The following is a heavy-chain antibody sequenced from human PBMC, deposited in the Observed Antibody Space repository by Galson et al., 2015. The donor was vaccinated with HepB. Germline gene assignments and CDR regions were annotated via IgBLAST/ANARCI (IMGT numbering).Heavy chain of an antibody. CDR3: SRSKLISRGDAFDI. V-gene: IGHV2-70*04. CDR2: IDWDDDK. J-gene: IGHJ3*02. CDR1: GFSLSTSEMR. Sequence: PALVKSTQTLTLTCTFSGFSLSTSEMRVSWIRQPPGKALEWLARIDWDDDKFYTTSLKTRLTISKDTSKNQVVLTMTNMDPVDTATYYCSRSKLISRGDAFDIWGQGTMVTVSP. D-gene: IGHD2/OR15-2a*01.